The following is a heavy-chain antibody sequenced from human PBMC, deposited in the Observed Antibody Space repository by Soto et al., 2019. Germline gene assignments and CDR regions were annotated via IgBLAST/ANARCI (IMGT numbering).Heavy chain of an antibody. D-gene: IGHD3-16*01. Sequence: SETLSLTCTVSGGAISNYYWSWIRQPPGKGLEWIGYISYSGSTNYNPSLKSRVTISLDTSKNQFSLKLSSVTAADTAVYYWERWLITTARGFDHCGEXTLVTVSS. CDR2: ISYSGST. CDR3: ERWLITTARGFDH. CDR1: GGAISNYY. J-gene: IGHJ4*02. V-gene: IGHV4-59*01.